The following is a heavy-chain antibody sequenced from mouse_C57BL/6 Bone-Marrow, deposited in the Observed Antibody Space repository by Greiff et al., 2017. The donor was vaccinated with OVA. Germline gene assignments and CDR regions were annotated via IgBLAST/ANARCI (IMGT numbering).Heavy chain of an antibody. CDR1: GYAFSSSW. CDR2: IYPGDGDT. Sequence: QVQLQQSGPELVKPGASVKISCKASGYAFSSSWMNWVKQRPGKGLEWIGRIYPGDGDTNYNGKFKGKAKLTAVTSASTAYMELSSLTNEDSAVYYCTRGDPGVWFAYWGQGTLVTVSA. CDR3: TRGDPGVWFAY. D-gene: IGHD3-1*01. V-gene: IGHV1-82*01. J-gene: IGHJ3*01.